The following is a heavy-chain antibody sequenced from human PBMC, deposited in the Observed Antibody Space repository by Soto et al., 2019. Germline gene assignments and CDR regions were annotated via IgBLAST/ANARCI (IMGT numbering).Heavy chain of an antibody. CDR1: GFTFSSYW. D-gene: IGHD3-10*01. J-gene: IGHJ4*02. CDR2: INSDGSSI. Sequence: EVQLVESGGGLVQPGGSLRLSCAASGFTFSSYWMHWVRQAPGKGLVWVARINSDGSSISYADSVKGRFTISRDNAKNTLYLQMNSLRAEDTAVYYCATRTSMSGNYYFDYWGQGILVTVSP. V-gene: IGHV3-74*01. CDR3: ATRTSMSGNYYFDY.